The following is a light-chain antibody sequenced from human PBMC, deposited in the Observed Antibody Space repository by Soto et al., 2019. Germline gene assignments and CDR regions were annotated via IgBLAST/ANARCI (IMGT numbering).Light chain of an antibody. CDR1: QSVSSQ. J-gene: IGKJ4*01. CDR3: QQRGNWPSLT. V-gene: IGKV3-11*01. CDR2: DAS. Sequence: EIVLTQSPATLSLSPGERATLSCRASQSVSSQLAWYQQKPGQAPRLLIYDASNRATGIPARFRGSGSGTDFTLTISSLEPEDFAVYYCQQRGNWPSLTFGGGNKVEIK.